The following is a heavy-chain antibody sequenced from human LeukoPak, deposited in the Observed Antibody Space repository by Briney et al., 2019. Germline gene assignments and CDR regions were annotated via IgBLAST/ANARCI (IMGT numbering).Heavy chain of an antibody. J-gene: IGHJ2*01. CDR2: ISGSGGST. CDR3: AKVPIVVVPAAIDNWYFDL. Sequence: PGGSLRLSCAASGFTLSTYAMSWVRQAPGKGLEWVSRISGSGGSTYYADSVKGRFTISRDNSKNTLYLQMNSLRADDTAVYYCAKVPIVVVPAAIDNWYFDLWGRGTLVTVSS. D-gene: IGHD2-2*02. CDR1: GFTLSTYA. V-gene: IGHV3-23*01.